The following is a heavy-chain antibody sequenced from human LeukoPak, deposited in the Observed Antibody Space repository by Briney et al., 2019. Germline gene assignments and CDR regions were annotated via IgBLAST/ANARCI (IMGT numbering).Heavy chain of an antibody. Sequence: ASVKVSCKASGYTFTSYGISWVRQAPGQGLEWMGWISAYNGNTNYARKLQGRVTMTTDTSTSTAYMELRSLRSDDTAVYYCARDGVPYDFWSGYYSGWFDPWGQGTLVTVSS. V-gene: IGHV1-18*01. D-gene: IGHD3-3*01. CDR1: GYTFTSYG. CDR2: ISAYNGNT. CDR3: ARDGVPYDFWSGYYSGWFDP. J-gene: IGHJ5*02.